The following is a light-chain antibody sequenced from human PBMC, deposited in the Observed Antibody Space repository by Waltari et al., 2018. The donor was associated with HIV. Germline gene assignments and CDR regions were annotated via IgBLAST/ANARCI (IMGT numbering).Light chain of an antibody. J-gene: IGLJ3*02. CDR3: QVWDGSSDQWV. V-gene: IGLV3-21*02. Sequence: SYILTQPPSLSVPPAETARISCEGNNIGNKAVHWYQKKLGQAPVVVIYDNSDRPSGIAARFSGFNSGKTAALIITGVQAGDEADFYCQVWDGSSDQWVFGGGTKLTVL. CDR1: NIGNKA. CDR2: DNS.